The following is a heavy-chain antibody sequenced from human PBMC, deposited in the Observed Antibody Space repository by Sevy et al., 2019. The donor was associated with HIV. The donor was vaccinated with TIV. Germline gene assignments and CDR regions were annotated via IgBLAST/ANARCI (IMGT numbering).Heavy chain of an antibody. CDR3: AKVYYYDSGNVIPRGMDV. CDR1: GFTFDNNA. CDR2: ISGSGFST. D-gene: IGHD3-10*01. Sequence: GGSLRLSCAASGFTFDNNAMYWVRQAPGKGLEWVSAISGSGFSTNYAGSVKGRFTISSDISKTTLYLQMNSLRAEDTAVYYCAKVYYYDSGNVIPRGMDVWGQGTTVTVSS. V-gene: IGHV3-23*01. J-gene: IGHJ6*02.